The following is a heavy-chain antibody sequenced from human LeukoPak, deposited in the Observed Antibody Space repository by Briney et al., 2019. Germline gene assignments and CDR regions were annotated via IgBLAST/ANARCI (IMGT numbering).Heavy chain of an antibody. J-gene: IGHJ4*02. CDR1: GYTFTSYG. D-gene: IGHD2-15*01. Sequence: ASVKVSCKASGYTFTSYGISWVRQAPGQGLEWMGWISAYNGNTNYAQKLQGRVTMTTDTSTSTAYMELRSLRSHDTAVYYCARTIIVDRRLDYWGQGTLVTVSS. CDR3: ARTIIVDRRLDY. V-gene: IGHV1-18*01. CDR2: ISAYNGNT.